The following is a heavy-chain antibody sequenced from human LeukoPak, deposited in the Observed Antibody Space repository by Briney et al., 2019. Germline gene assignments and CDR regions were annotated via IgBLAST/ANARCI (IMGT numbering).Heavy chain of an antibody. Sequence: GGSLRLSCTAYGFSISGSVKTWVRQAPGKGLEWVANIKQDGKEKVYVDSVKGRFTILRDNAKNSLFLQMDSLRAEDTAAYYCVKSGPDFGDLPSEYYFDFWGQGTLVTVSS. CDR2: IKQDGKEK. V-gene: IGHV3-7*01. D-gene: IGHD4-17*01. CDR1: GFSISGSV. CDR3: VKSGPDFGDLPSEYYFDF. J-gene: IGHJ4*02.